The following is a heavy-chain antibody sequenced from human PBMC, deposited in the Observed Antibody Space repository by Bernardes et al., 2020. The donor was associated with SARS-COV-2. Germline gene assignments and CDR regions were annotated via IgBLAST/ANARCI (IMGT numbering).Heavy chain of an antibody. CDR1: GGSINNYY. V-gene: IGHV4-59*01. CDR2: IYYTGRT. CDR3: AKGGGRGRDSWFDY. D-gene: IGHD3-16*01. Sequence: SESLSLTCTVSGGSINNYYWCWIRQPPGKGLEWIGYIYYTGRTFYNPSLKVRVTISVDRSENHFSLNLTSVTAADTAVYSCAKGGGRGRDSWFDYWGQGTLVTVSS. J-gene: IGHJ5*01.